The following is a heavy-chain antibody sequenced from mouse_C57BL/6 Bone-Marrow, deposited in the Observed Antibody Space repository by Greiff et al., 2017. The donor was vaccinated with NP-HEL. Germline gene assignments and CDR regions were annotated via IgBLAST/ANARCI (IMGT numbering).Heavy chain of an antibody. Sequence: QVQLQQPGAELVKPGASVKMSCKASGYTFTSYWITWVKQRPGQGLEWIGDIYPGSGSTNYNEKFKSKAPLTVDTSSSTAYMQLSSLTSEDSAVYYCARPPYGTSVAYWGQGTLVTVSA. J-gene: IGHJ3*01. CDR2: IYPGSGST. CDR1: GYTFTSYW. CDR3: ARPPYGTSVAY. V-gene: IGHV1-55*01. D-gene: IGHD2-1*01.